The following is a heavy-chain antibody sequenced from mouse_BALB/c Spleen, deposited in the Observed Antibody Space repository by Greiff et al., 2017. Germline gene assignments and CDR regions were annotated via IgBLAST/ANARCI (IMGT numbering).Heavy chain of an antibody. Sequence: EVQLVESGGGLVKPGGSLKLSCAASGFTFSDYYMYWVRQTPEKRLEWVATISDGGSYTYYPDSVKGRFTISRDNAKNNLYLQMSSLKSEDTAMYYCAREGNGAMDYWGQGTSVTVSS. J-gene: IGHJ4*01. V-gene: IGHV5-4*02. CDR2: ISDGGSYT. CDR3: AREGNGAMDY. CDR1: GFTFSDYY.